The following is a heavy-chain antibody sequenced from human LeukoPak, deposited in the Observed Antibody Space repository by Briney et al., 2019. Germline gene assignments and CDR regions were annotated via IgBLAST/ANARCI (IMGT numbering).Heavy chain of an antibody. V-gene: IGHV3-33*01. CDR1: GFTFSSYG. Sequence: PGGSLRLSCAASGFTFSSYGMHWVRQAPGKGLEWVAVIWYDGSNKYYADSVKGRFTISRDNSKNTLYLQMNSLRAEDTAVYYCARGSFGELLYLSVDYWGQGTLVTVSS. D-gene: IGHD3-10*01. CDR3: ARGSFGELLYLSVDY. J-gene: IGHJ4*02. CDR2: IWYDGSNK.